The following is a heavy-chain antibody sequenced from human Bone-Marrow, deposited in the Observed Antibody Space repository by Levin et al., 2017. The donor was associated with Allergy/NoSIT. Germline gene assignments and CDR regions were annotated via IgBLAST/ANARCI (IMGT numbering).Heavy chain of an antibody. J-gene: IGHJ5*02. V-gene: IGHV3-53*01. CDR2: IYSAGST. D-gene: IGHD4-23*01. Sequence: LSLTCAASGFTVSNNYMSWVRQAPGKGLEWVSLIYSAGSTKYADSVKGRFTISRDSSNNTLYLQMNSLRAEDTAVYYCMRRWSWGQGTLVTVSS. CDR1: GFTVSNNY. CDR3: MRRWS.